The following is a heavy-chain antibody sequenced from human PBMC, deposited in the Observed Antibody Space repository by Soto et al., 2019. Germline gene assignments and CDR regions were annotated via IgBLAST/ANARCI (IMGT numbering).Heavy chain of an antibody. V-gene: IGHV5-51*01. CDR2: IYCGESDT. D-gene: IGHD5-18*01. J-gene: IGHJ3*02. CDR3: ARLAGAMATNAFDI. Sequence: PGESLKISCKGSGYTFTSYWIAWVRQMPGKGLEWMGIIYCGESDTRYSPSFQGQVTISADKSISTAYLQWSSLKASDTAIYYCARLAGAMATNAFDIWGQGTMVTVS. CDR1: GYTFTSYW.